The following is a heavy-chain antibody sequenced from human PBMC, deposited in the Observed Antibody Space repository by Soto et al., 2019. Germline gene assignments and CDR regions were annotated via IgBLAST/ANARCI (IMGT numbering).Heavy chain of an antibody. CDR1: GGTFSSYA. CDR2: IIPIFGTA. Sequence: QVQLVQSGAEVKKPGSSVKVSCKASGGTFSSYAISWVRQAPGQGLEWMGGIIPIFGTANYAQKFQGRVTITADESTSTAYIELSSLRSEDTAVYYCARDANYYDSSGYDPWPYGMDVWGQGTTVTVSS. CDR3: ARDANYYDSSGYDPWPYGMDV. J-gene: IGHJ6*02. D-gene: IGHD3-22*01. V-gene: IGHV1-69*12.